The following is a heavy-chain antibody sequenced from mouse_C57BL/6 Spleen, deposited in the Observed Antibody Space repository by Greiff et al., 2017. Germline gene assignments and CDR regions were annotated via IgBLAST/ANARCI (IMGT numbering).Heavy chain of an antibody. Sequence: QVQLQQPGAELVMPGASVKLSCKASGYTFTSYWMHWVKQRPGQGLEWIGEIDPSDSYTNYNQKFKGKSTLTVDKSSSTAYMQLSSLTSEDSAVYYCASGYDYHYWYFDVWGTGTTVTVSS. V-gene: IGHV1-69*01. D-gene: IGHD2-4*01. CDR2: IDPSDSYT. J-gene: IGHJ1*03. CDR1: GYTFTSYW. CDR3: ASGYDYHYWYFDV.